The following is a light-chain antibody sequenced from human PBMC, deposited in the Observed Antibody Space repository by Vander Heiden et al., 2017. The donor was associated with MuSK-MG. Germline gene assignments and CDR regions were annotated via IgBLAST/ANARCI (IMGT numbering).Light chain of an antibody. CDR3: YCATDNYLGL. J-gene: IGLJ2*01. CDR2: KDS. V-gene: IGLV3-27*01. CDR1: VLERKY. Sequence: YELTQPSSVSVSPGQTARITCSGDVLERKYARWFQQKPGQAHLLLIYKDSERPSGIPERFSGSSSGTTITLTISGAQVEDEAEYYCYCATDNYLGLFGGGTKLTVL.